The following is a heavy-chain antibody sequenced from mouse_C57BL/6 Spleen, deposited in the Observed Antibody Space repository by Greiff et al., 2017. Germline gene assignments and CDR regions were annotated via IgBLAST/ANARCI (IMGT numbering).Heavy chain of an antibody. V-gene: IGHV1-55*01. J-gene: IGHJ4*01. CDR1: GYTFTSYW. CDR3: ARSGRAQGPGYAMDY. D-gene: IGHD3-2*02. CDR2: IYPGSGST. Sequence: QVQLQQPGAELVKPGASVKMSCKASGYTFTSYWITWVKQRPGQGLEWIGDIYPGSGSTNYNEKFKSKATLTVDTSSSTAYMQLSSLTSEDSAVYDGARSGRAQGPGYAMDYWGQGTSVTVSS.